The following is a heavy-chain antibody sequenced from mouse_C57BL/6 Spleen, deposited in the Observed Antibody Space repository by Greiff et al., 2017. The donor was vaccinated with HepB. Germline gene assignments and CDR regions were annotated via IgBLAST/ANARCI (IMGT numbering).Heavy chain of an antibody. D-gene: IGHD4-1*01. Sequence: EVQLQQSGPVLVKPGASVKMSCKASGYTFTDYYMNWVKQSHGKSLEWIGVINPYNGGTSYNQKFKGKATLTVDKSSSTAYMELNSLTSEDSAVYYCAKGETGTDAMDYWGQGTSVTVAS. V-gene: IGHV1-19*01. J-gene: IGHJ4*01. CDR3: AKGETGTDAMDY. CDR1: GYTFTDYY. CDR2: INPYNGGT.